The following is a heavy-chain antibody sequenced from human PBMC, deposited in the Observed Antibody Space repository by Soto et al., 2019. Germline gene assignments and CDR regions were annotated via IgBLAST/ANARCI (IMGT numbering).Heavy chain of an antibody. J-gene: IGHJ6*02. D-gene: IGHD5-12*01. CDR3: ARDSGYSGYEYYCGMDV. Sequence: QVQLVQSGAEVKKPGSSVKVSCKASGGTFSSYTISWVRQAPGQGLAWMGRIIPILGIANYAQKFQGRVTITADKSTSTAYMELSSLRSEDTAVYYCARDSGYSGYEYYCGMDVWGQETTVTVS. CDR2: IIPILGIA. V-gene: IGHV1-69*08. CDR1: GGTFSSYT.